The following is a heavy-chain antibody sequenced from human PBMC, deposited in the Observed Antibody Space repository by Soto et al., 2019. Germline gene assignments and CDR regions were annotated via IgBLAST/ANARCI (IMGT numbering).Heavy chain of an antibody. D-gene: IGHD2-15*01. CDR2: IYWDDDK. CDR1: GFSLSTSGVG. V-gene: IGHV2-5*02. CDR3: AHRRLQYCSGGSCRTDY. J-gene: IGHJ4*02. Sequence: QITLKESGPTLVKPTQTLTLTCTFSGFSLSTSGVGVGWIRQPPGKALEWLALIYWDDDKRYSPSLKSRLTITKDTSKNQVVLTMTNMDPVDTATYYSAHRRLQYCSGGSCRTDYWGQGTLVTVSS.